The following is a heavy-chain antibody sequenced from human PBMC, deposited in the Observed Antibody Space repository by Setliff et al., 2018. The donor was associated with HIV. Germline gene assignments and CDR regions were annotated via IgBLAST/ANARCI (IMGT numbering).Heavy chain of an antibody. Sequence: ASVKVSCKASGYTFTGYYMHWVRQAPGQGLEWMGRINPNSGGTNYAQKFQGRVTMTRDTSISTAYMELSRLRSDDTAVYYCARQGGHSSSSGTSYYYYYMDVWGKGTTVTSP. CDR3: ARQGGHSSSSGTSYYYYYMDV. D-gene: IGHD6-6*01. CDR1: GYTFTGYY. V-gene: IGHV1-2*06. CDR2: INPNSGGT. J-gene: IGHJ6*03.